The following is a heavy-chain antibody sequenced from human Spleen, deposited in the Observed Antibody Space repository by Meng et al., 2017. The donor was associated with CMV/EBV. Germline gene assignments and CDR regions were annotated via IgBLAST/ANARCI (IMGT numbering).Heavy chain of an antibody. V-gene: IGHV3-9*01. Sequence: SLKISCAASGFSFDNYAMHWVRQVAGKGLEWVSGINWNSGSVGYADSVTGRFTISRDNAKKSLYLQLNSLRVEDTALYFCARDSGPHYDQLIRASNGMDVWGQGTTVTVSS. J-gene: IGHJ6*02. CDR2: INWNSGSV. CDR1: GFSFDNYA. D-gene: IGHD3-3*01. CDR3: ARDSGPHYDQLIRASNGMDV.